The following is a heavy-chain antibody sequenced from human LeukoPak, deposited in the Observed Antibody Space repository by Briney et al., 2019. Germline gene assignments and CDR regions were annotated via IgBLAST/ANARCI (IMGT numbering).Heavy chain of an antibody. CDR3: FKAEDGIRYFDWFTSSGHSDY. V-gene: IGHV1-8*01. CDR1: GYTFTSYD. CDR2: MNPNRGNT. Sequence: ASVKVSCKASGYTFTSYDINWVRQATGQVLEWIGRMNPNRGNTGYAQKFQGRVIMTRNTSISTAYMELSSLRSEDTAVYFFFKAEDGIRYFDWFTSSGHSDYWGQGTLVTVSS. D-gene: IGHD3-9*01. J-gene: IGHJ4*02.